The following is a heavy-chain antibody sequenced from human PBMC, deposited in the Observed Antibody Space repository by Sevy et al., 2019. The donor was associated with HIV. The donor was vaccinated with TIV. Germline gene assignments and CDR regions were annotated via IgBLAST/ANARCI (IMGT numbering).Heavy chain of an antibody. Sequence: GESLKISCAASGFTFSSYAMSWVRQAPGKGLEWVSTISGSAGTTNYADSVKGRFTISRDNFKNTLYLQMNSLRAEDTAVYYCAKRPSTAVTGTRFDYWGQGTLVTVSS. V-gene: IGHV3-23*01. CDR3: AKRPSTAVTGTRFDY. D-gene: IGHD6-19*01. CDR2: ISGSAGTT. CDR1: GFTFSSYA. J-gene: IGHJ4*02.